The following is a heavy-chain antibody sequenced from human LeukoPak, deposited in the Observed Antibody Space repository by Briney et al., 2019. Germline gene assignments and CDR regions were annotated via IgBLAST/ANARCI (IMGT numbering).Heavy chain of an antibody. J-gene: IGHJ4*02. V-gene: IGHV3-21*01. D-gene: IGHD1-26*01. CDR1: GFTFSRYA. CDR3: ARDPLRIVGATTNFDY. Sequence: GGSLRLSCAASGFTFSRYAMSWVRQAPGKGLEWVSSISSSSSYIYYADSVKGRFTISRDNAKNSLYLQMNSLRAEDTAVYYCARDPLRIVGATTNFDYWGQGTLVTVSS. CDR2: ISSSSSYI.